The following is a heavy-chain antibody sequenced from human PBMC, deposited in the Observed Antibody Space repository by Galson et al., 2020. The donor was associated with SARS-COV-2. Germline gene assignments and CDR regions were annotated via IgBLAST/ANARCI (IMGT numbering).Heavy chain of an antibody. D-gene: IGHD6-19*01. V-gene: IGHV3-48*03. CDR3: ARDRRGDSSGWYGDFDH. J-gene: IGHJ4*02. CDR2: ISSSGSTI. Sequence: GESLKISCAASGFTFSSYEMNWVRQAPGKGLEWVSYISSSGSTIYYADSVKGRFTISRDNAKNSLYLQMNSLRAEDTAVYYCARDRRGDSSGWYGDFDHWGQGTLVTVAS. CDR1: GFTFSSYE.